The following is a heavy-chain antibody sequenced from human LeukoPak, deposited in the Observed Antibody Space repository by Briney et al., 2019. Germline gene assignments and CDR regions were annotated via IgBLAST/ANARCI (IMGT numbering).Heavy chain of an antibody. CDR1: GGSISSGGYY. Sequence: SETLSLTCTVSGGSISSGGYYWSWLRQHPGKGLEWIGYIYYSGSTYYNPSLKSRVTISVDTSKNQFSLKLSSVTAADTAVYYCARVDASPYSSSWYFDYWGQGTLVTVSS. CDR2: IYYSGST. J-gene: IGHJ4*02. CDR3: ARVDASPYSSSWYFDY. V-gene: IGHV4-31*03. D-gene: IGHD6-13*01.